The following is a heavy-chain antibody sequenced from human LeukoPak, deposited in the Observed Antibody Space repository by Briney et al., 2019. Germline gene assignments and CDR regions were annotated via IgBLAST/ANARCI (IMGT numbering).Heavy chain of an antibody. J-gene: IGHJ4*02. CDR2: IYYSGST. D-gene: IGHD4-23*01. CDR1: GGSISSYY. CDR3: ARHFGYGGNSELDY. Sequence: SETLSLTCTVSGGSISSYYWSWIRQPPGKGLEWIGYIYYSGSTNYNPSLKSRVTISVDTSKNQFSLKLSSVTAADTAVYYCARHFGYGGNSELDYWGQGTLVTVSS. V-gene: IGHV4-59*08.